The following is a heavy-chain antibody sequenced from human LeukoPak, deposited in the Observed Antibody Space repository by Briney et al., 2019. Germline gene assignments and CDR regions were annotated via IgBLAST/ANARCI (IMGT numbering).Heavy chain of an antibody. CDR1: GGSISSGDYY. D-gene: IGHD1-7*01. J-gene: IGHJ4*02. Sequence: SETLSLTCTVSGGSISSGDYYWSWIRQPPGKGLEWIGYIYTSGSTNYNPSLKSRVTMSVDTSKNQFSLKLSSVTAADTAVYYCAGITGTTETFDYWGQGTLVTVSS. V-gene: IGHV4-61*08. CDR2: IYTSGST. CDR3: AGITGTTETFDY.